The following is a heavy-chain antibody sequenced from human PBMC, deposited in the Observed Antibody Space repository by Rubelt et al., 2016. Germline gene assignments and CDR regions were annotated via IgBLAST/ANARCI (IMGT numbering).Heavy chain of an antibody. V-gene: IGHV4-34*01. CDR2: INHSGST. J-gene: IGHJ5*02. CDR3: ARVVDYRSGWYSRGWFDP. Sequence: QVQLQQWGAGLLKPSETLSLTCAVYGGSFSGYYWSWIRQPPGKGLEWIGEINHSGSTNYNPSLKWCAPMSIDTSTNPCSLELSSGTAADTAVYYCARVVDYRSGWYSRGWFDPWGQGTLVTVSS. D-gene: IGHD6-19*01. CDR1: GGSFSGYY.